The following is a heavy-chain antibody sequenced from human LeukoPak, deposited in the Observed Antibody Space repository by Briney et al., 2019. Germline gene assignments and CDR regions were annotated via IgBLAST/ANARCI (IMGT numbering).Heavy chain of an antibody. J-gene: IGHJ4*02. CDR2: ISYDGSNK. D-gene: IGHD6-13*01. CDR1: GFTFSSYG. Sequence: PGGSLRLSCAASGFTFSSYGMHWVRQAPGKGLEWVAVISYDGSNKYYADSVKGRFTISRDNSKNTLYLQMNSLRAEDTAVYYCALSSSWQNFDYWGQGTLVTVSS. V-gene: IGHV3-30*12. CDR3: ALSSSWQNFDY.